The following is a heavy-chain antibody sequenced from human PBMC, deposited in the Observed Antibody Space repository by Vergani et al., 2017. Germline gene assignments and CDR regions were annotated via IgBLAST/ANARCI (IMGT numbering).Heavy chain of an antibody. J-gene: IGHJ4*02. Sequence: EVQLLESGGSLKQPGGSVRLSCAASGFTFSTYAMHWVRQAPGKGLEWVSALTGGGGSTYYADSFKGCFNISRDNSRDTLYLQMNSLRPEDTATYYCVKDAGGYENFFDSWGQGTLVTVSS. CDR3: VKDAGGYENFFDS. V-gene: IGHV3-23*01. D-gene: IGHD5-12*01. CDR2: LTGGGGST. CDR1: GFTFSTYA.